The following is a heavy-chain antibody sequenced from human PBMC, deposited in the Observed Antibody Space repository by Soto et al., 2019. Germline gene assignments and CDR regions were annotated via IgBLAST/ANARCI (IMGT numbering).Heavy chain of an antibody. J-gene: IGHJ4*02. Sequence: PSETLSLTCAVSGGSISSGGYSWSWIRQPPGKGLEWIGHIYHSGSTYYNPSLKSRVTISVDRSKNLFSLKLISVTAADTAVYYCAREMTTVPATLDYWGQGTLVTVSS. D-gene: IGHD4-4*01. CDR3: AREMTTVPATLDY. CDR1: GGSISSGGYS. V-gene: IGHV4-30-2*01. CDR2: IYHSGST.